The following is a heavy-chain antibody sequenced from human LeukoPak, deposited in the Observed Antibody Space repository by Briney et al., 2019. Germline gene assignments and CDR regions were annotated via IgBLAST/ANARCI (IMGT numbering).Heavy chain of an antibody. D-gene: IGHD2-2*02. CDR3: ARGIVVPAAIGEFDYYYMGV. V-gene: IGHV4-59*12. Sequence: SETLSLTCTVSGGSISSYYWNWIRQPPGKGLEWVGYVYYSGSTNYNPSLKSRVTMSVDTSKNQFSLKLSSVTAADTAVYYCARGIVVPAAIGEFDYYYMGVWGKGTTVTVSS. CDR2: VYYSGST. J-gene: IGHJ6*03. CDR1: GGSISSYY.